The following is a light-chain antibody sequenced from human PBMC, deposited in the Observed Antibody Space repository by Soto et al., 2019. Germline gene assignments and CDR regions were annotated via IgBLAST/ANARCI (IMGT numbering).Light chain of an antibody. J-gene: IGKJ4*01. Sequence: EIVLTQSPGTLSLSPGARATLSCRASQSVSSSYLAWYQQKPGQAPRLLIHGASSRATGIPDRFSGSGSGTDFTLTISRLEPEDFAVYYCQQYCGSPPFTFGGGTRVEIK. CDR2: GAS. V-gene: IGKV3-20*01. CDR1: QSVSSSY. CDR3: QQYCGSPPFT.